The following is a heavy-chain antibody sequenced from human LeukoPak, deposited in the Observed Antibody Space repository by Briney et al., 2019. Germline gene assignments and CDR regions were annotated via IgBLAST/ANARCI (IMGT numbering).Heavy chain of an antibody. CDR1: GGSIRSHY. CDR3: ARGPTGDSYYYYYMDV. D-gene: IGHD7-27*01. Sequence: SETLSLTCTDSGGSIRSHYWSWIRQPPGKGLEWIGYIYYSGSTNYNPSLKSRVTISVDTSKNQFSLKLSSVTAADTAVYYCARGPTGDSYYYYYMDVWGKGTTVTVSS. V-gene: IGHV4-59*11. J-gene: IGHJ6*03. CDR2: IYYSGST.